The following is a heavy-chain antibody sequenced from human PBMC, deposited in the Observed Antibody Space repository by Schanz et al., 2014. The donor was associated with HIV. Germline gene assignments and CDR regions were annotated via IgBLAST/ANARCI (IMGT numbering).Heavy chain of an antibody. Sequence: QVQLVQSGAEVKKPGASVKVSCKASGYTFSANDINWVRQATGQGLEWMGWMNPKSGNTGFAQKFQGRVTLTRNTSISAAYMELTSLRPEDTAVYYCARRRGWGSYRYFPYGLDVWGQGTTVTVSS. J-gene: IGHJ6*02. CDR1: GYTFSAND. V-gene: IGHV1-8*01. CDR2: MNPKSGNT. CDR3: ARRRGWGSYRYFPYGLDV. D-gene: IGHD3-16*02.